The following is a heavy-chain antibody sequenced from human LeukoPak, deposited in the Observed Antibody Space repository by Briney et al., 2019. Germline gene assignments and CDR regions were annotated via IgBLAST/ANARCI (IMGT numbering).Heavy chain of an antibody. D-gene: IGHD2-8*01. CDR1: GFTFSSYA. J-gene: IGHJ1*01. CDR3: ARDPGDCTNGVCYFYFQH. CDR2: ISYDGSNK. V-gene: IGHV3-30-3*01. Sequence: PGRSLRLSCAASGFTFSSYAMHWVRQAPGKGLEWVAVISYDGSNKYYADSVKGRLTISRDNSKNTLYLQMNSLRAEDTAVYYCARDPGDCTNGVCYFYFQHWGQGTLVTVSS.